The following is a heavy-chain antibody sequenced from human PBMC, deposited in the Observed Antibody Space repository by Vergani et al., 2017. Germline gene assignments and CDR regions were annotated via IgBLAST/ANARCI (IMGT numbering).Heavy chain of an antibody. Sequence: EVQLLESGGDLVKPGGSLRLSCAASGFTFIMHAMSWVRQAPGKGMEWVSTLSASDRRTHYADSVKGRFTISRDNSKNTLFLNMNSLRPEDTAVYYCSTKSCGTPGCRIGYFREWGQGTLVTVAS. J-gene: IGHJ1*01. V-gene: IGHV3-23*01. CDR1: GFTFIMHA. CDR3: STKSCGTPGCRIGYFRE. D-gene: IGHD1-1*01. CDR2: LSASDRRT.